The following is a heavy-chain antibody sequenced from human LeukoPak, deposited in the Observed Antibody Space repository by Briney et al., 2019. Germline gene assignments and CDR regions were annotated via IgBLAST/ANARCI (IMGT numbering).Heavy chain of an antibody. CDR1: GDSVSNKNTA. CDR3: TRTKDGYFQN. Sequence: KFSQTLSLTCAISGDSVSNKNTAWNWIRQSPSRGLEWLGRTYYRSKWHNTYAASVKSRITINPDTSKNQFSLQLNSVTPEDTAVYYCTRTKDGYFQNWGQGTLVSVSS. J-gene: IGHJ1*01. V-gene: IGHV6-1*01. CDR2: TYYRSKWHN.